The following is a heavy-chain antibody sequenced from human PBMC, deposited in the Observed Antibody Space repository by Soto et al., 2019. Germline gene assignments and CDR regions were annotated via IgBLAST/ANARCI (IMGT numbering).Heavy chain of an antibody. J-gene: IGHJ4*02. CDR2: IYYSGST. CDR1: GGSIRRSSYY. V-gene: IGHV4-39*01. CDR3: ARGMAIDY. Sequence: SETLSLTCTVSGGSIRRSSYYWGWIRQPPGKGLEWIGSIYYSGSTYYNPSLKSRVTISVDTSKNQFSLKLSSVTAADTAVYYCARGMAIDYWGQGTLVTVS. D-gene: IGHD5-12*01.